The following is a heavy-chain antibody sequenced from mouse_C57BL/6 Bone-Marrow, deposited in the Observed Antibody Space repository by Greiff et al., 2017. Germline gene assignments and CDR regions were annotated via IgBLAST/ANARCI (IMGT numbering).Heavy chain of an antibody. CDR1: GYSFTSYY. CDR3: APGTWRGYYFDY. D-gene: IGHD4-1*01. CDR2: IYPGSGNT. J-gene: IGHJ2*01. Sequence: QVQLQQSGPELVKPGASVKISCKASGYSFTSYYIHWVKQRPGQGLEWIGWIYPGSGNTKYNEKFKGQATLTADTATSTPYLQLSSLTSEDSAVYYCAPGTWRGYYFDYWGQGTTLTVSS. V-gene: IGHV1-66*01.